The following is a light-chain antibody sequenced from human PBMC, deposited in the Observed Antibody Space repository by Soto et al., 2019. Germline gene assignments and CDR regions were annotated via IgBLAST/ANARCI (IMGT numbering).Light chain of an antibody. CDR3: QQYNKWPRT. J-gene: IGKJ1*01. CDR1: QDISNY. V-gene: IGKV1-33*01. CDR2: DAS. Sequence: DIAMTQSPASLAASVGDRVTITCQASQDISNYLNWYQQKPGKAPKLLIYDASNLDSGVPSRFSGSGSGTEFTLTISSLQSEDFAVYYCQQYNKWPRTFGQGTKVDIK.